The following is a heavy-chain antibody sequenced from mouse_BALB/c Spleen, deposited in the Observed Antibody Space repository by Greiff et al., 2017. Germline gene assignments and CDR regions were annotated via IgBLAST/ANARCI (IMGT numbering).Heavy chain of an antibody. CDR1: GYTFTDYN. J-gene: IGHJ3*01. CDR2: INPNNGGT. V-gene: IGHV1-18*01. Sequence: VQLQQSGPELVKPGASVKIPCKASGYTFTDYNMDWVKQSHGKSLEWIGDINPNNGGTIYNQKFKGKATLTVDKSSSTAYMELRSLTSEDTAVYYCARRVLTGKFAYWGQGTLVTVSA. D-gene: IGHD4-1*01. CDR3: ARRVLTGKFAY.